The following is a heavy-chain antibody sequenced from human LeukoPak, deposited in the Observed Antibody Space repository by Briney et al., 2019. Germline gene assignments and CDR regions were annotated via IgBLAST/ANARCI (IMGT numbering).Heavy chain of an antibody. D-gene: IGHD3-22*01. J-gene: IGHJ4*02. V-gene: IGHV1-69*13. Sequence: ASVKVSCKASGGTFSSYAISWVRQAPGQGLEWMGGIIPIFGTANYAQKFQGRVTITADESTSTAYMELSSLRSEDTAVYYCARDQYYYDSSGSLFDYWGQGTLVTVSS. CDR1: GGTFSSYA. CDR3: ARDQYYYDSSGSLFDY. CDR2: IIPIFGTA.